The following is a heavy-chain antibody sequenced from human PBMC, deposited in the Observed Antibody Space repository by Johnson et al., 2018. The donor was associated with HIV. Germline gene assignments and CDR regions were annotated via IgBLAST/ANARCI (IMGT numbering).Heavy chain of an antibody. CDR2: ISWNSGSI. Sequence: QLVESGGGLVQPGRSLRLSCAASGFTFDDYAMHWVRQAPGKGLEWVSGISWNSGSIGYADSVKGRFTISRDNAKNSLYLQMNSLRAEDTALYYCAKGSGGEADAFDIWGQGTMVTVS. J-gene: IGHJ3*02. D-gene: IGHD3-16*01. V-gene: IGHV3-9*01. CDR1: GFTFDDYA. CDR3: AKGSGGEADAFDI.